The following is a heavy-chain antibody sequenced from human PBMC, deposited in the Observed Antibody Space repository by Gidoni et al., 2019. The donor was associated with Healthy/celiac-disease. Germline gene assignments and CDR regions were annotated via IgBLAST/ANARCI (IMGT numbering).Heavy chain of an antibody. CDR3: ARGTPSIDYGNYYFDY. D-gene: IGHD4-17*01. Sequence: GSISSCGYYWSWIRQHQGKGLEWIGYIYYSGRTYYNPSLKSLVTISVYTSKNQFSLKLSSVTAADTVVYYCARGTPSIDYGNYYFDYWGQGTLVTVSS. J-gene: IGHJ4*02. CDR2: IYYSGRT. V-gene: IGHV4-31*01. CDR1: GSISSCGYY.